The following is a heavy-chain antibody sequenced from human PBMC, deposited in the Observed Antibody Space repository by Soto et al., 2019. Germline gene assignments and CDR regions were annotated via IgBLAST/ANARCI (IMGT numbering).Heavy chain of an antibody. CDR3: ERDTVYSSGGSCPRIFDY. D-gene: IGHD2-15*01. Sequence: PGGSLRLSCAASGFTFSGYSMNWVRQAPGKGLEWVSSISSSSSYIYYADSVKGRFTISRDNAKNSLYLQMNSLRAEDTAVYYCERDTVYSSGGSCPRIFDYWGQGTLVTVSS. J-gene: IGHJ4*02. V-gene: IGHV3-21*01. CDR2: ISSSSSYI. CDR1: GFTFSGYS.